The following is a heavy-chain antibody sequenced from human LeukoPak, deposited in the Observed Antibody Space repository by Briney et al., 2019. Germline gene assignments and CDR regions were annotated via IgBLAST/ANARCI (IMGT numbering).Heavy chain of an antibody. J-gene: IGHJ4*02. CDR3: ARAPDTAMVPYFDY. V-gene: IGHV1-69*13. CDR2: IIPIFGTA. Sequence: GASVKVSCKASGGTFSSYAISWVRQAPGQGLEWMGGIIPIFGTANYAQKFQGRVTITADESTSTAYMELSSLRSEDTALYYCARAPDTAMVPYFDYWGQGTLVTVSS. CDR1: GGTFSSYA. D-gene: IGHD5-18*01.